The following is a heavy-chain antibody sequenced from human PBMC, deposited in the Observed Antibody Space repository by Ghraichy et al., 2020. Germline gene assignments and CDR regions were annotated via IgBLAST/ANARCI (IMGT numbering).Heavy chain of an antibody. D-gene: IGHD4-17*01. CDR3: AKSLTAVTMFDY. V-gene: IGHV3-23*01. CDR2: ISGSGGST. J-gene: IGHJ4*02. CDR1: GFTFSSYA. Sequence: GGSLRLSCAASGFTFSSYAMTWVRQAPGKGLEWVSCISGSGGSTYYADSVKGRFTISRDNSKNTLYLQMKSLRAEDTAVYYCAKSLTAVTMFDYWGQGTLVTVSS.